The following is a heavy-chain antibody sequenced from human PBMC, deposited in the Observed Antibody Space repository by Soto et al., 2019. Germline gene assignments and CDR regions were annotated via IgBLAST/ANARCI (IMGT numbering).Heavy chain of an antibody. J-gene: IGHJ4*02. D-gene: IGHD2-15*01. CDR3: ARDIGPYCSGGSCYSPADY. V-gene: IGHV1-69*04. CDR2: IIPILGIA. Sequence: SVKVSCKASGGTFSSYTISWVRQAPGQGLEWMGRIIPILGIANYAQKFQGRVTITADKSTSTAYMELSSLRSEDTAVYYCARDIGPYCSGGSCYSPADYWGQGTLVTVSS. CDR1: GGTFSSYT.